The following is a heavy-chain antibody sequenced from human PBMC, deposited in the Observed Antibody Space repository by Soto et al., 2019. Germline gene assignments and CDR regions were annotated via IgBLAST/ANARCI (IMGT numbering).Heavy chain of an antibody. D-gene: IGHD2-15*01. CDR1: GFTFSTYA. CDR2: ISGGGGYI. V-gene: IGHV3-23*01. CDR3: ARDDGYCSGGRCYAWFAP. Sequence: PGGSLRLSCAASGFTFSTYAMSWVRQAPRKGLEWVSTISGGGGYIYYADSVKGRFTISRDDSKNMLYLQMNGLRAEDTAVYYCARDDGYCSGGRCYAWFAPWGQGTLVTVAS. J-gene: IGHJ5*02.